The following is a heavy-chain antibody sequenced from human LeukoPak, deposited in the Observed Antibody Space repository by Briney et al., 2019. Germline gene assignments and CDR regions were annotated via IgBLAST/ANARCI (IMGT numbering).Heavy chain of an antibody. V-gene: IGHV3-21*01. D-gene: IGHD3-3*01. CDR3: ASSLYYDFWSGYYTALDY. CDR2: ISSSSSYI. J-gene: IGHJ4*02. CDR1: GFTFSSYS. Sequence: GGSLRLSCAASGFTFSSYSMNWVRQAPGKGLEWVSSISSSSSYIYYADSEKGRFTIARDNAKKSLYLQMTSLRAEDTAVYYCASSLYYDFWSGYYTALDYWGQGTLVTVSS.